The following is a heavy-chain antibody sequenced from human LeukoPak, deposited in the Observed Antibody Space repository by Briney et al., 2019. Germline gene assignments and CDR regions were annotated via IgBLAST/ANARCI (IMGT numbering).Heavy chain of an antibody. CDR3: ARHDFYSTYPHNWFDP. CDR1: AYSISSGYY. CDR2: FYHSGST. Sequence: SETLSLTCAVSAYSISSGYYWGWIRQPPGKGLEWIGSFYHSGSTYYNPSLKSRVTISVDTSKNQFSLKLSSVTAADTAVYYCARHDFYSTYPHNWFDPWGQGTLVTVSS. V-gene: IGHV4-38-2*01. D-gene: IGHD4-11*01. J-gene: IGHJ5*02.